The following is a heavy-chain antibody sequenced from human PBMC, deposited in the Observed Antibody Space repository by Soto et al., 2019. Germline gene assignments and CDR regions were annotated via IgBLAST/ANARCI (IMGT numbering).Heavy chain of an antibody. V-gene: IGHV3-7*01. Sequence: PGGSLRLSCAASGFTFNRYWMSWVRQAPGKGLEWVANIKQDGSEKYYVDSVKGRFTISRDNAKNSLYLKMNSLRAEDTAVYKCASNRLEGGGYPLLWAYYMDVWGKGTTVTVSS. CDR1: GFTFNRYW. CDR3: ASNRLEGGGYPLLWAYYMDV. CDR2: IKQDGSEK. J-gene: IGHJ6*03. D-gene: IGHD2-2*01.